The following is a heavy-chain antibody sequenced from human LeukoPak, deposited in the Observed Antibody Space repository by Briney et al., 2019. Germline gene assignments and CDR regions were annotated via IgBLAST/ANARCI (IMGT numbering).Heavy chain of an antibody. V-gene: IGHV3-23*01. Sequence: GGSLRLSCAASRFTFSNYAMSWVRQAPGKGLEWVSAISGSGGSTYYADSVKGRFTISRDNAKYTPYLQMNSLRAEDTAVYYCARVVNGDRDYWGQGTLVTVSS. CDR1: RFTFSNYA. CDR3: ARVVNGDRDY. J-gene: IGHJ4*02. CDR2: ISGSGGST. D-gene: IGHD4-17*01.